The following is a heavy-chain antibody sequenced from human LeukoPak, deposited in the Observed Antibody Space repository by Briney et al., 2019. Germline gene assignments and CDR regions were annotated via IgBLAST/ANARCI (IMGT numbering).Heavy chain of an antibody. CDR1: GFTFSSYA. J-gene: IGHJ4*02. CDR2: ISGSGDTT. D-gene: IGHD6-13*01. Sequence: GGSLRLSCAASGFTFSSYAMSWVRQAPGKGLEWVSAISGSGDTTYYADSVKGRFTISRDNSKNTLYLQMNSLRAEDMAVYYCTKYIGADPEYWGQGTLVTASS. V-gene: IGHV3-23*01. CDR3: TKYIGADPEY.